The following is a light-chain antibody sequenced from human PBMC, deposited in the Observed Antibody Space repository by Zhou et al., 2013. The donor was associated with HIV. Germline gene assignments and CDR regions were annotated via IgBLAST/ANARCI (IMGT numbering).Light chain of an antibody. CDR2: AAS. CDR1: QAISIY. J-gene: IGKJ1*01. CDR3: LQDYNYPRT. Sequence: IQMTQSPSSLSASVGDRVTISCRASQAISIYLAWYQQRPGKVPQLLIYAASSLQSGVPSRFSGSGSGTDFTLTISSLQPEDFATYYCLQDYNYPRTFGQGTKVE. V-gene: IGKV1-6*01.